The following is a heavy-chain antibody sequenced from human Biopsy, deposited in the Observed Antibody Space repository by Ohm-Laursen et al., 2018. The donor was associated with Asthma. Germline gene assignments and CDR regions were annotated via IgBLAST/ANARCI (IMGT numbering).Heavy chain of an antibody. V-gene: IGHV4-30-4*01. CDR1: GGYTGSSDHH. CDR3: ARVVSYGDIYFGIDV. CDR2: VFWSGST. J-gene: IGHJ6*02. D-gene: IGHD4-17*01. Sequence: TLSLTCRVSGGYTGSSDHHWAWIRQAPGKGLEWIGFVFWSGSTHYSRSLERRVSISIDMATNEFSMKLWSVTPADTAVYFCARVVSYGDIYFGIDVWGPGNTVVVS.